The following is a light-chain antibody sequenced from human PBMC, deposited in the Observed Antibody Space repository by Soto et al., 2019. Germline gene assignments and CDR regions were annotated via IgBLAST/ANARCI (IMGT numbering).Light chain of an antibody. CDR1: SSDVGDYNY. J-gene: IGLJ1*01. Sequence: QSALTQPASVSGSPGQSITISCTGTSSDVGDYNYVSWYQQHPGKAPKLMIYEVSNRPSGVSNRFSGSKSGNTASLTISGLQADDEADYYCSSYTTYSTRVFGTGTKLTVL. V-gene: IGLV2-14*01. CDR3: SSYTTYSTRV. CDR2: EVS.